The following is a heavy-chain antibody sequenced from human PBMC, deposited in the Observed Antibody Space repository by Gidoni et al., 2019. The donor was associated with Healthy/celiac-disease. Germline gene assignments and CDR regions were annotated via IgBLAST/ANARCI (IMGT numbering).Heavy chain of an antibody. D-gene: IGHD6-13*01. J-gene: IGHJ6*02. Sequence: QVQLVESGGGVGQPGRSLSLSCAASGFTFSSYGRNWVRQAPGKGLEWVTVIWYDGSNKYYADSEKRRFTISRDNSKNTLYLQMTSLRAEDTAVYYCARDVWQQLENYYYYYGMDVWGQGTTVTVSS. CDR2: IWYDGSNK. V-gene: IGHV3-33*01. CDR1: GFTFSSYG. CDR3: ARDVWQQLENYYYYYGMDV.